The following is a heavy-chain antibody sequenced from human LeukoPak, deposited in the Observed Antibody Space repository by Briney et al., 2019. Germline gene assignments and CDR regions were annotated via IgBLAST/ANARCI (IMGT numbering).Heavy chain of an antibody. CDR1: GFTFSSYW. Sequence: GGSLRLSCAASGFTFSSYWMSWVRQAPGKGLEWVANIKQDGSEKYYVDSVKGRFTISRDNSKNTLYLQMNSLRAEDTAVYYCAREWFGEFHPDYWGQGTLVTVSS. V-gene: IGHV3-7*01. D-gene: IGHD3-10*01. J-gene: IGHJ4*02. CDR3: AREWFGEFHPDY. CDR2: IKQDGSEK.